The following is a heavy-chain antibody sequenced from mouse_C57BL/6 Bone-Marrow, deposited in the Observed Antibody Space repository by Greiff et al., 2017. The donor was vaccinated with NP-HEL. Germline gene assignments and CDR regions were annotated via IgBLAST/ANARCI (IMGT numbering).Heavy chain of an antibody. D-gene: IGHD1-1*01. CDR3: VLLRDPPYAMDY. J-gene: IGHJ4*01. CDR2: ISPRSGNT. CDR1: GYTFTSYG. Sequence: QVQLQQSGAELARPGASVKLSCKASGYTFTSYGISWVKQRTGQGLEWIGEISPRSGNTYYNEKFKGKATLTADKSSSTAYMELRSLTSEDSAVYFGVLLRDPPYAMDYGGEGTSVT. V-gene: IGHV1-81*01.